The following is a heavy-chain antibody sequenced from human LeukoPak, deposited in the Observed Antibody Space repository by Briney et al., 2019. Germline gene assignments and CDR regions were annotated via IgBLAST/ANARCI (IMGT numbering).Heavy chain of an antibody. CDR3: AKVRINGYGDHRYFDC. CDR2: SSGSGGST. Sequence: GGSLRLSCSASGLTFSRYAMSWVRQPPGEVLEWVSASSGSGGSTYSAGSGTGRSTISRANSKSTLYLQRNSLRAEATAVYYCAKVRINGYGDHRYFDCWGQGTLVTVSS. J-gene: IGHJ4*02. V-gene: IGHV3-23*01. CDR1: GLTFSRYA. D-gene: IGHD4-17*01.